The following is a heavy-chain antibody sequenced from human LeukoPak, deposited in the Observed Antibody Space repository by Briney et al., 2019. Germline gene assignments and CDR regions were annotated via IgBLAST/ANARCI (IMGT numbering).Heavy chain of an antibody. Sequence: SSETLSLTCTLPGGSISSTSYYCGWIRQPPGKGLEWIGTIYYSVSTYYNPSLKSRVTISVDTSKNQFSLKLSSVTAADTAVYYCARRSSGYRGVISINFDYWGQGTLVTVSS. D-gene: IGHD3-10*01. CDR1: GGSISSTSYY. J-gene: IGHJ4*02. CDR2: IYYSVST. CDR3: ARRSSGYRGVISINFDY. V-gene: IGHV4-39*01.